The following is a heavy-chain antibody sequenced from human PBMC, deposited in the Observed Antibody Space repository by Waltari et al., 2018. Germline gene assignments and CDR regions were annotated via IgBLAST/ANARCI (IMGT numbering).Heavy chain of an antibody. Sequence: QVQLVQSGAEVKKPGSSVKVSCKASGGTFSSYAISWVRQAPGQGLEWMGGIIPIFGTANYGQKFQGRVTITTDESTSTAYMELSSLRSEDTAVYYCAGLRFWEWLPLYYYYMDVWGKGTTVTVSS. J-gene: IGHJ6*03. D-gene: IGHD3-3*01. V-gene: IGHV1-69*05. CDR1: GGTFSSYA. CDR2: IIPIFGTA. CDR3: AGLRFWEWLPLYYYYMDV.